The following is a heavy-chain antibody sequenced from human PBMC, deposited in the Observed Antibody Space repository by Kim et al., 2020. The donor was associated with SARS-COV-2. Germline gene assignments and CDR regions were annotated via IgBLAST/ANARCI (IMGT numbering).Heavy chain of an antibody. CDR3: GRELGAGIDY. CDR1: GFTFDNYW. CDR2: IKQGGSEK. D-gene: IGHD7-27*01. V-gene: IGHV3-7*01. J-gene: IGHJ4*02. Sequence: GGSLRPSCVASGFTFDNYWMSWVRQAPGKGLEWVANIKQGGSEKYYVDSVKGRFTISRDNGKNSLYLQMNSLRAEDTAVYYCGRELGAGIDYWGQGTLVT.